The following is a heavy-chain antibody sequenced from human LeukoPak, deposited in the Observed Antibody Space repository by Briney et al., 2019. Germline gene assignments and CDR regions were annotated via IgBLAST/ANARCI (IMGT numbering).Heavy chain of an antibody. CDR3: AKLNSNFALGWFDP. Sequence: GGSLRLSCAASGFTFNNYAMNWVRQAPGKGLEWVSAISGSGGSTYYADSVKGRFSISRDNSKNTLYLQMNSLRAEDTAVYYCAKLNSNFALGWFDPWGQGTLVTVSS. J-gene: IGHJ5*02. D-gene: IGHD4-11*01. V-gene: IGHV3-23*01. CDR1: GFTFNNYA. CDR2: ISGSGGST.